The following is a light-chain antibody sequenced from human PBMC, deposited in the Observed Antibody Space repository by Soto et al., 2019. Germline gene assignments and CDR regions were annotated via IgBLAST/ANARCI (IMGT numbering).Light chain of an antibody. CDR2: GAS. V-gene: IGKV3-20*01. CDR1: QSVSSNY. Sequence: EIVLTQSPGTLSLSPGERATLSCRASQSVSSNYLAWYQQKPGQAPRLLIYGASSSATGIPDRFSGSGSGTHFTLTISRLEPEDFAVYYCQQYGSSYTFGPGTKVDIK. CDR3: QQYGSSYT. J-gene: IGKJ3*01.